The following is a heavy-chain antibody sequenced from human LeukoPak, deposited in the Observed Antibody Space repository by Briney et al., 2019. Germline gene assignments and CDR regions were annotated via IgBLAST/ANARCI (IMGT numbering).Heavy chain of an antibody. CDR1: DGSISSYY. V-gene: IGHV4-59*01. Sequence: PSETLSLTCTVSDGSISSYYWSWIRQPPGKGLEWIGYIYYSGTTIYNPSLKSRVTISVDTSKNQFSLRLSSVTAADTAVYYCARVITSSSWDPSFDYWGQGTLVTVSS. D-gene: IGHD6-13*01. CDR3: ARVITSSSWDPSFDY. CDR2: IYYSGTT. J-gene: IGHJ4*02.